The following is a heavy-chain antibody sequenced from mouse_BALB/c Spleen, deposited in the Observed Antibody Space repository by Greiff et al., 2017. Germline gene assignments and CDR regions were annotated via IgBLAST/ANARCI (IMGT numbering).Heavy chain of an antibody. V-gene: IGHV3-2*02. Sequence: DVKLQESGPGLVKPSQSLSLTCTVTGYSITSDYAWNWIRQFPGNKLEWMGYISYGGSTSYNPSLKSRISITRDTSKNQFFLQLNSVTTEDTATYYCARSYYGSRYGYFDVWGAGTTVTVSS. CDR3: ARSYYGSRYGYFDV. D-gene: IGHD1-1*01. CDR2: ISYGGST. CDR1: GYSITSDYA. J-gene: IGHJ1*01.